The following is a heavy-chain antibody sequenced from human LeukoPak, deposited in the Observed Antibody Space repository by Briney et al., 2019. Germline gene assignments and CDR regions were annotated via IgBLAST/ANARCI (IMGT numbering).Heavy chain of an antibody. CDR1: GFSFSSYA. J-gene: IGHJ4*02. CDR2: ISGTGGSA. D-gene: IGHD4-23*01. V-gene: IGHV3-23*01. Sequence: GGSLRLSCAASGFSFSSYAMSWVRQAPGKGLEWVSAISGTGGSAYYADSVKGRFTISRDNSKNTLYLQMNSLRAEDTAVYYCAKDLNGGKYWGQGTLVTVSS. CDR3: AKDLNGGKY.